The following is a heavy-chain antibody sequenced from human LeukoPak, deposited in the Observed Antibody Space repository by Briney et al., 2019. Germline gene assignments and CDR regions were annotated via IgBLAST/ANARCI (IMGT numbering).Heavy chain of an antibody. CDR2: ISSNGGST. V-gene: IGHV3-64D*06. CDR1: GFTFSSYA. Sequence: GGSLRLSCAASGFTFSSYAMHWVRQAPGKGLEYVSAISSNGGSTYYADSVKGRFTITRDNSKNTLYLQMSSLRAEDTAVYYCVKDQGIAVAALFDYWGQGTLVTVSS. D-gene: IGHD6-19*01. CDR3: VKDQGIAVAALFDY. J-gene: IGHJ4*02.